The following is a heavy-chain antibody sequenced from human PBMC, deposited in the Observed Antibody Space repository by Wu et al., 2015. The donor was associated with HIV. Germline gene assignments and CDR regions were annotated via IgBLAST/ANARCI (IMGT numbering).Heavy chain of an antibody. CDR3: ARVRYDSSGYYYYYFDY. Sequence: QVQLVQSGAGVKKPGASVKVSCKASGYTFTGYYMHWVRQAPGQGLEWMGWINPNSGGTNYAQKFQGRVTMTRDTSISTAYMELSRLRSDDTAVYYCARVRYDSSGYYYYYFDYWGQGTLVTVSS. CDR1: GYTFTGYY. J-gene: IGHJ4*02. D-gene: IGHD3-22*01. CDR2: INPNSGGT. V-gene: IGHV1-2*02.